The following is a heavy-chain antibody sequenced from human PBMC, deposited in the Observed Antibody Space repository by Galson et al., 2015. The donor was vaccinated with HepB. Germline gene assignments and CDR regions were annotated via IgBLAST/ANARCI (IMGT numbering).Heavy chain of an antibody. CDR3: TYYYDSSGYPNLGY. D-gene: IGHD3-22*01. CDR1: GFTFSNAW. V-gene: IGHV3-15*01. Sequence: SLRLSCAASGFTFSNAWMSWVRQAPGKGLEWVGRIKSKTDGGTTDYAAPVKGRFTISRDDSKNTLYLQMNSLKTEDTAVYYCTYYYDSSGYPNLGYWGQGTQVTVSS. CDR2: IKSKTDGGTT. J-gene: IGHJ4*02.